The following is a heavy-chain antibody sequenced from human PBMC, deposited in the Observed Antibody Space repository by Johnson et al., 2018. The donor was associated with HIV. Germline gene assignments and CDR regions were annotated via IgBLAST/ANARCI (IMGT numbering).Heavy chain of an antibody. CDR1: AFTVSDNY. CDR3: AKDGPRNSCDVFDI. D-gene: IGHD2/OR15-2a*01. Sequence: QVQLVESGGGLVQPGGSLRLSCAASAFTVSDNYLSWVRQAHGSGLECLALTCYGGSDKYNADSVKGRFTISRVISKNTLSLKMNSLRGEDTAVYYCAKDGPRNSCDVFDIWGQGTMFNVSS. V-gene: IGHV3-33*06. CDR2: TCYGGSDK. J-gene: IGHJ3*02.